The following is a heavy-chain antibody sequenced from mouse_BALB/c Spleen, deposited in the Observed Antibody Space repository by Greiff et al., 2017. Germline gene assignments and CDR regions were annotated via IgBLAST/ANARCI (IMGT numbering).Heavy chain of an antibody. Sequence: EVQRVESGGGLVQPGGSRKLSCAASGFTFSSFGMHWVRQAPEKGLEWVAYISSGSSTIYYADTVKGRFTISRDNPKNTLFLQMTSLRSEDTAMYYCARSNWDPFAYWGQGTLVTVSA. CDR1: GFTFSSFG. J-gene: IGHJ3*01. D-gene: IGHD4-1*01. CDR2: ISSGSSTI. V-gene: IGHV5-17*02. CDR3: ARSNWDPFAY.